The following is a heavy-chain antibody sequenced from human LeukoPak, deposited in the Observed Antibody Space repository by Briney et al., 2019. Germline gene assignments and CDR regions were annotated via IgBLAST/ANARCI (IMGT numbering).Heavy chain of an antibody. J-gene: IGHJ6*04. CDR1: GYTLTELS. D-gene: IGHD3-3*01. Sequence: ASVKDSCKVSGYTLTELSMHWVRQAPGKGLQWMGGFDPEDGETIYAQKFQGRVTMTEDTSTDTAYMELSSLRSEDTAVYYCATDLPTSSDFWSGAGGLWGKGTTVTVSS. CDR2: FDPEDGET. V-gene: IGHV1-24*01. CDR3: ATDLPTSSDFWSGAGGL.